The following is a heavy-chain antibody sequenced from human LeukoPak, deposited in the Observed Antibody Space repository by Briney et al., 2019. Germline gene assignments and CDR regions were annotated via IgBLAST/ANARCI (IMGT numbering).Heavy chain of an antibody. CDR1: GYSISSGYY. D-gene: IGHD2-21*01. Sequence: SETLSLTCAVSGYSISSGYYWGWIRQPPGKGLEWIGSIYHNGSTYYNPSLKSRVTISVDTSKNQFSLKLSSVTAADTAVYYCARHIRGPTDYWGQGTLVTVSS. CDR3: ARHIRGPTDY. J-gene: IGHJ4*02. V-gene: IGHV4-38-2*01. CDR2: IYHNGST.